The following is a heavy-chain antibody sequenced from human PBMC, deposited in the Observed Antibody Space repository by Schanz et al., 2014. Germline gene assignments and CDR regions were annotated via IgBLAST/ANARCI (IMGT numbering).Heavy chain of an antibody. CDR1: GYIFINSG. D-gene: IGHD3-3*01. J-gene: IGHJ4*02. Sequence: QIQLVQSGPEVKKPGATVKVSCKASGYIFINSGISWVRQAPGQGLEWMGWISVYNHNKEYDQKFLGRVTMTTDTSTSTAYMALTALRSDDTAVYYCARDRRFFDRDDLYYFDSWGQGTLXTVSS. CDR3: ARDRRFFDRDDLYYFDS. CDR2: ISVYNHNK. V-gene: IGHV1-18*01.